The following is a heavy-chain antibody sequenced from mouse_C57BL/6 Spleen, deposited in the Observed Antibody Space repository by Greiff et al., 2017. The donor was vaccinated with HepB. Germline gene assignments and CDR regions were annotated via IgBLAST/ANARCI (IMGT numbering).Heavy chain of an antibody. Sequence: EVKLVESGGGLVKPGGSLKLSCAASGFTFSDYGMHWVRQAPEKWLEWVAYISSGSSTIYYADTVKGRFTISRDNAKNTLFLQMTSLRSEDTAMYYCARPGSNYYYAMDYWGQGTSVTVSS. D-gene: IGHD2-5*01. CDR2: ISSGSSTI. J-gene: IGHJ4*01. CDR1: GFTFSDYG. V-gene: IGHV5-17*01. CDR3: ARPGSNYYYAMDY.